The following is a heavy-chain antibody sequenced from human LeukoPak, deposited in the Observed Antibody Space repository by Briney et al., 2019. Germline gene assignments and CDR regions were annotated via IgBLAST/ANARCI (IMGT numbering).Heavy chain of an antibody. J-gene: IGHJ4*02. D-gene: IGHD3-9*01. CDR2: IYYSGST. CDR3: ARGDPYYDILTGYSNHYFDY. CDR1: GGSISSYY. V-gene: IGHV4-59*01. Sequence: SETLSLTCTVSGGSISSYYWSWIRQPPGKGLEWIGYIYYSGSTNYNPSLKSRVTISVDTSKNQFSLKLSSVTAADTAVYYCARGDPYYDILTGYSNHYFDYWGQGTLVTVSS.